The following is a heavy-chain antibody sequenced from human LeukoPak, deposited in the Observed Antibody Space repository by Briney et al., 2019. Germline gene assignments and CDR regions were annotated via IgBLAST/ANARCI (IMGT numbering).Heavy chain of an antibody. V-gene: IGHV3-53*01. CDR2: IYSGGST. J-gene: IGHJ4*02. D-gene: IGHD5-18*01. Sequence: GGSLRLSCAASGFTVGSNYMSWVRQAPGKGLECVSVIYSGGSTYYADSVKGRFTISRDNSKNTLYLQMNSLRAEDTAVYYCARGERGYSYANWGQGTLVTVSS. CDR3: ARGERGYSYAN. CDR1: GFTVGSNY.